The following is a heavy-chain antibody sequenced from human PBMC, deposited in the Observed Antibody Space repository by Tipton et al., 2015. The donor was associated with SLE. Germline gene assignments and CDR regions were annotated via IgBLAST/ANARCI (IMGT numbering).Heavy chain of an antibody. V-gene: IGHV3-9*01. D-gene: IGHD3-22*01. Sequence: SLRLSCKASGFIFDDFAMHWVRQAPGKGLEWVSSISWNSGRLDYADSVKGRFTISRDNAKNSLYLQMDSLRTEDTALYYCARETFYYDSSGYYFDYWGQGTLVTVSS. J-gene: IGHJ4*02. CDR2: ISWNSGRL. CDR1: GFIFDDFA. CDR3: ARETFYYDSSGYYFDY.